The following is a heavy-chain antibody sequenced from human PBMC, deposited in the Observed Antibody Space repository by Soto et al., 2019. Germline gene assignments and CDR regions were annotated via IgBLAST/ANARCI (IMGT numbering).Heavy chain of an antibody. Sequence: QMQLAQSGPEVKKPGTSVKVSCKASGFTFTSSAVQWVRQARGQRLEWIGWIVVGSGNTNYAQKFQERVTITRDMSTSTAYMELSSLRSEDTAVYYCAARLGYYYGMDVWGQGTTVTVSS. CDR2: IVVGSGNT. V-gene: IGHV1-58*01. D-gene: IGHD4-17*01. CDR1: GFTFTSSA. CDR3: AARLGYYYGMDV. J-gene: IGHJ6*02.